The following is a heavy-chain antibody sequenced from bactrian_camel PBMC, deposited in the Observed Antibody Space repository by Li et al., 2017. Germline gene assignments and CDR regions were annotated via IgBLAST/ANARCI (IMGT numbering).Heavy chain of an antibody. Sequence: HVQLVESGGGSVQPGGSLTLSCVASRFTASTGCMGWFRQPAGKEREPVATIDSDYSTTYANSVKGRFTTSKDNAKNTLYLQMDSLKPEDTALYYCATPRATIRIQGRRTLALWLGASKIEANYWGQGTQVTVS. D-gene: IGHD3*01. CDR1: RFTASTGC. V-gene: IGHV3-2*01. CDR2: IDSDYSTT. CDR3: ATPRATIRIQGRRTLALWLGASKIEANY. J-gene: IGHJ4*01.